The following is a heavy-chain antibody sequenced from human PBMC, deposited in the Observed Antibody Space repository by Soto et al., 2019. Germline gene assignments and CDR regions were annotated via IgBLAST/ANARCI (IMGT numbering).Heavy chain of an antibody. Sequence: GASAKVSCKASGYTFTGYYMHWVRQAPGQGLEWMGWINPNSGGTNYAQKFQGWVTMTRDTSISTAYMELSRLRSDDTAVYYCATGGGYYDSSGYRTNPYYYYGMDVWGQGTTVTVSS. V-gene: IGHV1-2*04. CDR2: INPNSGGT. CDR1: GYTFTGYY. D-gene: IGHD3-22*01. CDR3: ATGGGYYDSSGYRTNPYYYYGMDV. J-gene: IGHJ6*02.